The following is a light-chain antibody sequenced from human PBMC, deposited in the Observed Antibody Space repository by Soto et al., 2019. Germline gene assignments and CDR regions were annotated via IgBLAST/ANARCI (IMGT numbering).Light chain of an antibody. CDR1: SSDVGGYNY. CDR2: DVN. CDR3: SSYSTTSLFV. J-gene: IGLJ1*01. V-gene: IGLV2-14*01. Sequence: QSVLTQPASVSGSPGQSITISCTGTSSDVGGYNYVSWYQQYPGKAPQLMIFDVNDRPSGVSYRFSGSKSGNTASLTISGLQAEDEAHYYCSSYSTTSLFVFGTGTKVTVL.